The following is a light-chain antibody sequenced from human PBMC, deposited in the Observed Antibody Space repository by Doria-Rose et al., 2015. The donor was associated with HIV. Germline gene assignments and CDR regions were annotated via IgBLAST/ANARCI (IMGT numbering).Light chain of an antibody. CDR2: DGS. V-gene: IGKV3-20*01. CDR1: QSFSSTY. Sequence: QSPGTLSLSPGERATLSCRASQSFSSTYLAWYQQKPGQAPSLLIYDGSTRATGIPDRFSASGSRTDFTPTINRLEPEDFALYYCHQYGTSWTFGQGTKVEI. J-gene: IGKJ1*01. CDR3: HQYGTSWT.